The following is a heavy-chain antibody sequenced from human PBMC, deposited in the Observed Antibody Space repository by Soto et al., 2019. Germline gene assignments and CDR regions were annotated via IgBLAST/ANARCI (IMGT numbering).Heavy chain of an antibody. Sequence: GGSLRLSCAASGFTFSSYSMNWVRQAPGKGLEWVSSISSSSSYIYYADSVKGRFTISRDNAKNPLYLQMNSLRAEDTAVYYCAIGFYTMVRGAPPRPTRMDVWGQGTTVTVSS. CDR3: AIGFYTMVRGAPPRPTRMDV. CDR2: ISSSSSYI. J-gene: IGHJ6*02. D-gene: IGHD3-10*01. CDR1: GFTFSSYS. V-gene: IGHV3-21*01.